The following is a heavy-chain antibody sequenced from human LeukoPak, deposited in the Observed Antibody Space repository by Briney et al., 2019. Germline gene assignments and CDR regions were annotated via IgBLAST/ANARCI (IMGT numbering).Heavy chain of an antibody. CDR1: GGSISSSSYY. D-gene: IGHD3-22*01. Sequence: SETLSLTCTVSGGSISSSSYYWGWIRQPPGKGLDWIGIINYRGNTYYNPSLKSRVTISVDTSKNQFSLKLSSVTAADTAVYYCARRARYYYDSSGSRNAFDIWGQGTMVTVSS. CDR2: INYRGNT. CDR3: ARRARYYYDSSGSRNAFDI. J-gene: IGHJ3*02. V-gene: IGHV4-39*01.